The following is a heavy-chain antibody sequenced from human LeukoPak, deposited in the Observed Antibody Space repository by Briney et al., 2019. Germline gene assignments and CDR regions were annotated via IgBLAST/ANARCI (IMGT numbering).Heavy chain of an antibody. CDR2: IRSKANSYAT. V-gene: IGHV3-73*01. Sequence: GGSLRLSCAASGFTFSGSAMHWVRQASGKGLEWVGRIRSKANSYATAYAASVKGRFTISRDDSKNTAYLQMNSLKTEDTAVYYCTRLEYCSSTSCYRWFDPWGQGTLFTVSS. J-gene: IGHJ5*02. CDR3: TRLEYCSSTSCYRWFDP. CDR1: GFTFSGSA. D-gene: IGHD2-2*02.